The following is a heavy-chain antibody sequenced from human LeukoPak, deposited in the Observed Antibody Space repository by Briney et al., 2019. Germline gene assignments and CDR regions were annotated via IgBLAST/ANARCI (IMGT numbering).Heavy chain of an antibody. CDR1: GGSFSGYY. V-gene: IGHV4-34*01. Sequence: SETLSLTCAVYGGSFSGYYWSWIRQPPGKGLEWIGEINHSGSTNYNPPLKSRVTISVDTSKNQFSLKLSSVTAADTAVYYCARGTMTTVTYYFDYWGQGTLVTVSS. CDR2: INHSGST. J-gene: IGHJ4*02. D-gene: IGHD4-17*01. CDR3: ARGTMTTVTYYFDY.